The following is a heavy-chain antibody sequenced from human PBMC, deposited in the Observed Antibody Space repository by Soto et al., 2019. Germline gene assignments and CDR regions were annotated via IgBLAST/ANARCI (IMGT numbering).Heavy chain of an antibody. CDR2: IYYSGST. Sequence: SETLSLTCTVSGGSISSCGYYWSWIRQHPGKGLEWIGYIYYSGSTYNNPSLKSRVTISVDTSKNQFSLKLSSVTAADTAVYFCERVDIEIQVPSFFPSSSFDDYYYGLDVWGQGTTVTVSS. CDR3: ERVDIEIQVPSFFPSSSFDDYYYGLDV. V-gene: IGHV4-31*03. J-gene: IGHJ6*02. CDR1: GGSISSCGYY. D-gene: IGHD5-12*01.